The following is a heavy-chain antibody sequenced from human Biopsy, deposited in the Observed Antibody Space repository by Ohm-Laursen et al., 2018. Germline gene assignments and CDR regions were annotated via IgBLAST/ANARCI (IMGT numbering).Heavy chain of an antibody. CDR3: AIDRVPRRGVMPVYYYGMDV. CDR2: IYNTERT. J-gene: IGHJ6*02. Sequence: GTLSLTCRVSGGSVSSSNYYWNWIRQTPGKGPEWIGFIYNTERTNYNPSLKSRVTISLDTSKNQFSLELSSVIPSDTAVYYCAIDRVPRRGVMPVYYYGMDVWGQGSTVTVSS. CDR1: GGSVSSSNYY. V-gene: IGHV4-61*01. D-gene: IGHD2-21*01.